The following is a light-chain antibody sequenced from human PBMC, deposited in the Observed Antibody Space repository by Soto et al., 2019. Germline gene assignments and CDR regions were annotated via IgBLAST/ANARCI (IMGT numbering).Light chain of an antibody. CDR1: QSVSSN. Sequence: EIVMTQSPGTLSVSPGERATLSCRTSQSVSSNLAWYQQKPGQAPRLLIYVASTRATGIPARFSGSGSGTEFTLTISSLQSEDFAVYYCQQYKNWPLTFGGGTKVEIK. CDR3: QQYKNWPLT. V-gene: IGKV3-15*01. CDR2: VAS. J-gene: IGKJ4*01.